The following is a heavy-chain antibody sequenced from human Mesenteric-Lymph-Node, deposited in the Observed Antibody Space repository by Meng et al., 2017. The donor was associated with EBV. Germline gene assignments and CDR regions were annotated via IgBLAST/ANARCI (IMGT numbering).Heavy chain of an antibody. Sequence: VESGGPVLPPGDPLRFLFLNSGVACSCYAMDGVRQSPGKGLEGVAAISHDGSLEFYADSAEGRFTISRDNSKNTLYLQMNSLRAEDTAVYYCAKDSEGGSDFFYFDSWGQGTLVTVSS. D-gene: IGHD1-26*01. V-gene: IGHV3-30-3*02. CDR1: GVACSCYA. CDR2: ISHDGSLE. CDR3: AKDSEGGSDFFYFDS. J-gene: IGHJ4*02.